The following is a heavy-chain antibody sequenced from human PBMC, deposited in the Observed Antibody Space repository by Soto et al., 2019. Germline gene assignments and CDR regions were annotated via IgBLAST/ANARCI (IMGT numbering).Heavy chain of an antibody. CDR3: ARGGQDYYDSSGSLDC. D-gene: IGHD3-22*01. CDR1: GGTFSSYA. V-gene: IGHV1-69*12. CDR2: IIPTFGTA. J-gene: IGHJ4*02. Sequence: QVQLVQSGAEVKKPGSSVKVSCKASGGTFSSYASSWLRQAPGQGLELMGGIIPTFGTANYAQKFQGRVTITADESRNTDYMALSSLRSADTAVYYCARGGQDYYDSSGSLDCWGQGTLVNVSS.